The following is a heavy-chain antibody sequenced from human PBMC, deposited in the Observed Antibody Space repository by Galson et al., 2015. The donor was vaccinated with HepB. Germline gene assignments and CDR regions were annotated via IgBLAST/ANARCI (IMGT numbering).Heavy chain of an antibody. V-gene: IGHV3-7*01. CDR1: GFTFNDFW. CDR2: IKQDGSEK. D-gene: IGHD3-16*01. Sequence: SLRLSCAASGFTFNDFWMSWVRQTPGKGLEWLANIKQDGSEKYYVDSVKGRFTISRDNAKNSLYLQMNSPRAEDTAVYYCARDLVWGKTGTDYWGQGTLVTVSS. J-gene: IGHJ4*02. CDR3: ARDLVWGKTGTDY.